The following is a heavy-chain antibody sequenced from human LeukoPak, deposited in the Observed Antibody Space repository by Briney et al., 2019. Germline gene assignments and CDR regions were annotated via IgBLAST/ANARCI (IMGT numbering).Heavy chain of an antibody. J-gene: IGHJ4*02. CDR3: ARFLEQQLFDY. CDR2: IFHSGIT. D-gene: IGHD6-13*01. Sequence: SGTLSLTCAVSGDSISSSSWWSWVRQPPGEGLEWIGEIFHSGITHYSPSLKSRVTISMDQPKNQFSLKLSSVTAADTAIYYCARFLEQQLFDYWGQGTLVTVSS. CDR1: GDSISSSSW. V-gene: IGHV4-4*02.